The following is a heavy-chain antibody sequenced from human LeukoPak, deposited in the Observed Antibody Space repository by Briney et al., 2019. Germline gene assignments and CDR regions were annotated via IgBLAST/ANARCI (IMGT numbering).Heavy chain of an antibody. CDR1: GFTFSDSA. V-gene: IGHV3-73*01. CDR3: TRHHIGATPFDY. J-gene: IGHJ4*02. D-gene: IGHD4/OR15-4a*01. CDR2: IRSKPNSYAT. Sequence: GASLRLSCAASGFTFSDSAFHWVRQASGKGLEWVGRIRSKPNSYATAYTASVKGRFTISRDDSKNTAYLQMNSLNTEDTAMYYCTRHHIGATPFDYWGQGTLVTVSS.